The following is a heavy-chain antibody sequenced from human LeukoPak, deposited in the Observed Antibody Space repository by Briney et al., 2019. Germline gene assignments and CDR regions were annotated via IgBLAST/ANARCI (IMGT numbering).Heavy chain of an antibody. J-gene: IGHJ4*02. V-gene: IGHV1-69*04. CDR1: GGTFSIYA. D-gene: IGHD3-10*01. CDR2: MIPILGIA. CDR3: AREGLHYGSGSYYHGPFDY. Sequence: ASVKVSCKASGGTFSIYAISWVRQAPRQGLEWMGRMIPILGIANYAQKFQGRVTITADKSTSTAYMELSSLRSEDTAVYYCAREGLHYGSGSYYHGPFDYWGQGTLVTVSS.